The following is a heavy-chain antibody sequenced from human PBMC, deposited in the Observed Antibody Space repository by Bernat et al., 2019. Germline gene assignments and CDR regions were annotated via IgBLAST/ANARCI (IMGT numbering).Heavy chain of an antibody. CDR1: GFTFSTYA. CDR3: ARGTSTSAPYMDV. CDR2: ISSSSSYT. J-gene: IGHJ6*03. V-gene: IGHV3-21*05. Sequence: VQLVESGGGVVQPGRSLRLSCAASGFTFSTYAMHWVRQAPGKGLDWVSYISSSSSYTNYADSVKGRFTISRDNAKNSLYLQMNSLGAEDTAVYYCARGTSTSAPYMDVWGKGTTVTVSS.